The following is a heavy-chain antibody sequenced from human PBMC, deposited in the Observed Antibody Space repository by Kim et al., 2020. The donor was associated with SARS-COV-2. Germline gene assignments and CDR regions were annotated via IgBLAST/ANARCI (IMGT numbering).Heavy chain of an antibody. CDR2: ISGSGGST. CDR1: GFTFSSYA. D-gene: IGHD3-22*01. Sequence: GGSLRLSCAASGFTFSSYAMSWVRQAPGKGLEWVSAISGSGGSTYYADSVKGRFTISRDNSKNTLYLQMNSLRAEDTAVYYCAKVPYYYDSSGYPGDAFDIWGQGTMVTVSS. V-gene: IGHV3-23*01. J-gene: IGHJ3*02. CDR3: AKVPYYYDSSGYPGDAFDI.